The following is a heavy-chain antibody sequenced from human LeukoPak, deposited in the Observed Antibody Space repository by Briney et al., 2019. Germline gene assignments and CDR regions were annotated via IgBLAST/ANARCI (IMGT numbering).Heavy chain of an antibody. J-gene: IGHJ4*02. CDR2: INHSGST. D-gene: IGHD3-22*01. CDR1: GASFSAYY. Sequence: SETLSLTCAVYGASFSAYYWSWIRQPPGNWLEWIGEINHSGSTNYNPSLKSRVTISVDTSKNQFSLKLSSVTAADTAVYYCARGLPRDYYDSSGPPGDYWGQGTLVTVSS. V-gene: IGHV4-34*01. CDR3: ARGLPRDYYDSSGPPGDY.